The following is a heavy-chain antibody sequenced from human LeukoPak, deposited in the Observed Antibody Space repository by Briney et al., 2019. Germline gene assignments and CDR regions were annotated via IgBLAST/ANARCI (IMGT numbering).Heavy chain of an antibody. D-gene: IGHD1-26*01. CDR3: ARAAYSGGYHSDY. J-gene: IGHJ4*02. CDR1: GGSVNSGSYY. Sequence: SETLSLTCTVSGGSVNSGSYYWNWIRQPPGKGPEWIGYIYYSGSTNYNPSLKSRVTISVDTSKNQFSLKLSSVTAADTAVYYCARAAYSGGYHSDYWGQGTLVTVSS. CDR2: IYYSGST. V-gene: IGHV4-61*01.